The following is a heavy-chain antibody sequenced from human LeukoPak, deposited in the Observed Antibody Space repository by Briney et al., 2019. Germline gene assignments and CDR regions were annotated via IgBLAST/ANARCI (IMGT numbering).Heavy chain of an antibody. CDR2: INPISGAT. Sequence: GASVKVSCKASGYTFTDYFLHWVRQAPGQGLEWMGCINPISGATMSAQKLQGRVTMTRDTSITTAYMDLTSLTSDDTAMYYCARDPTTGTIRWAASDIWGQGTMVTVSS. D-gene: IGHD1-1*01. V-gene: IGHV1-2*02. CDR1: GYTFTDYF. J-gene: IGHJ3*02. CDR3: ARDPTTGTIRWAASDI.